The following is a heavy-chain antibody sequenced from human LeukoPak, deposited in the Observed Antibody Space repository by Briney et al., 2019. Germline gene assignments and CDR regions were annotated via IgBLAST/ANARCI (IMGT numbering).Heavy chain of an antibody. CDR3: ASQETRYSIAASET. CDR2: IYYSGST. J-gene: IGHJ5*02. Sequence: PSETLSLTCTVSGGSISSSSYYWGWIRQPPGKGLEWIGYIYYSGSTYYNPSLKSRVTISVDTSKNQFSLKLSSVTATDTAVYYCASQETRYSIAASETWGQGTLVTVSS. CDR1: GGSISSSSYY. V-gene: IGHV4-39*01. D-gene: IGHD6-13*01.